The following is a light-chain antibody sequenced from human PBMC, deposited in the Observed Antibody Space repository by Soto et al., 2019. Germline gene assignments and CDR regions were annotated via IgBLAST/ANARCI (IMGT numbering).Light chain of an antibody. V-gene: IGKV3-20*01. CDR2: GAS. CDR1: QSVSSSY. J-gene: IGKJ2*01. CDR3: QPAVRSTP. Sequence: IGLKMSAGTVSLSKGERATLSCRASQSVSSSYLAWYQQKPGQAPRRLIYGASSRATGIPDRFSGSGSGTDFTLTFISLEDEDIAVYNRQPAVRSTPFGQRTIL.